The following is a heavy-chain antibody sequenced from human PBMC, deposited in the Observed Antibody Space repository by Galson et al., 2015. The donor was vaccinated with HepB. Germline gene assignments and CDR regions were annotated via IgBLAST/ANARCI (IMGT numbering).Heavy chain of an antibody. CDR1: GFTFSSYG. J-gene: IGHJ4*02. CDR2: ISYDGSNK. V-gene: IGHV3-30*18. D-gene: IGHD2-2*01. CDR3: AKDPGQGSTSCFDY. Sequence: SLRLSCAASGFTFSSYGMHWVRQAPGKGLEWVAVISYDGSNKYYADSVKGRFTISRDNSKNTLYLQMNSLRAEDTALYYCAKDPGQGSTSCFDYWGQGTLVTVPS.